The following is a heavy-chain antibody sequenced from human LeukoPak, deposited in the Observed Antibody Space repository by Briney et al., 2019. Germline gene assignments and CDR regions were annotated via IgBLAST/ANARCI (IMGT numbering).Heavy chain of an antibody. D-gene: IGHD2/OR15-2a*01. J-gene: IGHJ4*02. CDR3: ARDSYYSSDY. CDR2: IKHDGSDK. V-gene: IGHV3-7*05. CDR1: GFTFSSCW. Sequence: GGSLRLSCAASGFTFSSCWMSWVRQAPGKGLEWVANIKHDGSDKYYVASVKGRFTISGDNAKNPLYLQMDSLRAEDTAVYYCARDSYYSSDYWGQGTLVTVSS.